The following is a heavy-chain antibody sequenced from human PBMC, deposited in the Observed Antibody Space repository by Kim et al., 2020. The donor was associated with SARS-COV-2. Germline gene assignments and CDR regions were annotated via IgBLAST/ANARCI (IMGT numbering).Heavy chain of an antibody. CDR1: GFTFDDYA. V-gene: IGHV3-9*01. J-gene: IGHJ4*02. CDR3: AKGDSSGWHYGVDY. CDR2: ISWNSGSI. Sequence: GGSLRLSCAASGFTFDDYAMHWVRQAPGKGLEWVSGISWNSGSIGYADSVKGRFTISRDNAKNSLYLQMNSLRAEDTALYYCAKGDSSGWHYGVDYWGQGTLVTVSS. D-gene: IGHD6-19*01.